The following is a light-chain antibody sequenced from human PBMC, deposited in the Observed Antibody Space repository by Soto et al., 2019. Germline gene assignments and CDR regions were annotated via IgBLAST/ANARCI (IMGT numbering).Light chain of an antibody. Sequence: GDRVTITCRASQSISSYLNWFQQKPGKAPKLLIYDASSLESGVPSRFSGSGSGTEFTLTISSLQPDDFATYYCQQYNSYWTFGQGTKV. J-gene: IGKJ1*01. CDR2: DAS. CDR1: QSISSY. V-gene: IGKV1-5*01. CDR3: QQYNSYWT.